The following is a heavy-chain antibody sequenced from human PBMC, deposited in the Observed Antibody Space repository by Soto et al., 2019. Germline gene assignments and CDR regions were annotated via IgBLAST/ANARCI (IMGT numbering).Heavy chain of an antibody. CDR1: GYSFKSYY. CDR2: INPSGAST. D-gene: IGHD3-10*01. V-gene: IGHV1-46*02. CDR3: ASDYNAYQRQHVFDI. Sequence: QVQLVQSGAEVKKPGSSVKVACKASGYSFKSYYMHWVRQAPGQGPAWMGVINPSGASTSYAQKCEGRVTMNTDTSTSTVYMELSSLRSEDTALYYCASDYNAYQRQHVFDIWGQGTLVTVSS. J-gene: IGHJ3*02.